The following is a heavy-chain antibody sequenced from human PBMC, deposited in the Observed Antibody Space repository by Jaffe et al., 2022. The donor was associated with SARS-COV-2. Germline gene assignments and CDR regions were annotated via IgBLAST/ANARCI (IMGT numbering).Heavy chain of an antibody. V-gene: IGHV3-23*04. D-gene: IGHD2-15*01. Sequence: EVQLVESGGGLVQPGGSLRLSCAASGFTFSSYAMTWVRQAPGKGLEWVSAISASGGNTYYAGSVKGRFTISRDNSKKTLYAQMNSLRAEDTAVYYCGLSTSSAVAGGNYWGQGTLVTVSS. J-gene: IGHJ4*02. CDR1: GFTFSSYA. CDR3: GLSTSSAVAGGNY. CDR2: ISASGGNT.